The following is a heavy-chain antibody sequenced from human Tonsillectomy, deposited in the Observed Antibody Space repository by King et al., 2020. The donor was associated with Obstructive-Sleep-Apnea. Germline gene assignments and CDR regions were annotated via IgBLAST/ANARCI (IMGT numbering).Heavy chain of an antibody. CDR1: GGSISSSSYY. J-gene: IGHJ4*02. Sequence: QLQESGPGLVKPSETLSLTCTVSGGSISSSSYYWGWIRQPPGKGLEWIGSIYYRGSTYYNPSLKSRVTISVDTSKNQFSLKLSSVTASDTAVYYCARLGDYGDYVFDYWGQGTLVTVSS. CDR3: ARLGDYGDYVFDY. V-gene: IGHV4-39*07. CDR2: IYYRGST. D-gene: IGHD4-17*01.